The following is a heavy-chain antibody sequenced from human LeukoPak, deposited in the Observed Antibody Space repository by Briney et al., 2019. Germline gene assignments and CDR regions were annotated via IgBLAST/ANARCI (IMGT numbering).Heavy chain of an antibody. CDR2: FDPEDGET. Sequence: SVKVSCKVSGYTLTELSMHWVRQAPGKGLEWMGGFDPEDGETIYAQKFQGRVTMTEDTSTDTAYMELSSLRSEDTAVYYCATVGEFLTGFNRGIKLGSNWFDPWGQGTLVTVSS. CDR1: GYTLTELS. CDR3: ATVGEFLTGFNRGIKLGSNWFDP. J-gene: IGHJ5*02. V-gene: IGHV1-24*01. D-gene: IGHD3-16*01.